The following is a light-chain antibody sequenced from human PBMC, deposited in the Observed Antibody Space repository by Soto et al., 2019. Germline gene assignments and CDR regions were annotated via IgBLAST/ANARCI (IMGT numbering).Light chain of an antibody. Sequence: QSVVTQPPSASGTPGQRVTISCSGSASNIGSNPVNWYQHLPGTAPKLLIFNNNQRPSGVPDRFSGSKSGTSASLAISGLRSGDEADYHCAAWDDSLSGQVFGGGTKLTVL. CDR2: NNN. CDR3: AAWDDSLSGQV. J-gene: IGLJ3*02. V-gene: IGLV1-47*02. CDR1: ASNIGSNP.